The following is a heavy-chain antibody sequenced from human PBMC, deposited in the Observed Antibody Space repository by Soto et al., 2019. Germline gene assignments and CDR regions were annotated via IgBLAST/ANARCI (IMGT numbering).Heavy chain of an antibody. Sequence: GGSLRLSCAASGFILSSSAMSWVRQAPGRGLEWVSAISGSGTRTYYADSVKGRFTISGDRSKNTVYLQMNSLRAEDTAVYYCAKGPTIFGVVITYEYYYGMDVWGQGTTLTVSS. CDR1: GFILSSSA. CDR3: AKGPTIFGVVITYEYYYGMDV. J-gene: IGHJ6*02. V-gene: IGHV3-23*01. CDR2: ISGSGTRT. D-gene: IGHD3-3*01.